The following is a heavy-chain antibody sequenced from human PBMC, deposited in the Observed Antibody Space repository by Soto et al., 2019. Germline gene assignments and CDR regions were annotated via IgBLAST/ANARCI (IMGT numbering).Heavy chain of an antibody. Sequence: EVQLLESGGGLVQPGGSLRLSYAASGFTFSSYAMSWVRQAPGEGLGWVSAISGSGGSTYYEDSVEGRFTISRDTSKNSLDLQRNRRRVEGTDVYYSAKGVMAAASGDYGMDVWGQGTTVTVSS. D-gene: IGHD6-13*01. J-gene: IGHJ6*02. CDR2: ISGSGGST. V-gene: IGHV3-23*01. CDR3: AKGVMAAASGDYGMDV. CDR1: GFTFSSYA.